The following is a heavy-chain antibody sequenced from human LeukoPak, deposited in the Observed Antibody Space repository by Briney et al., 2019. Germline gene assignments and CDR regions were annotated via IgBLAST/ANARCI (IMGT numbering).Heavy chain of an antibody. CDR3: ARSFSEKFYFES. Sequence: SQTLSLTCTVSGDSISRGRYYWSWVRQPAGKELEWIGRIYPSGKTDYNPYTPSLKSRVAMSLDTSKNQVSLYLTSVTAADTAMYFCARSFSEKFYFESWGQGTLVTVSS. D-gene: IGHD1-26*01. J-gene: IGHJ4*02. V-gene: IGHV4-61*02. CDR1: GDSISRGRYY. CDR2: IYPSGKT.